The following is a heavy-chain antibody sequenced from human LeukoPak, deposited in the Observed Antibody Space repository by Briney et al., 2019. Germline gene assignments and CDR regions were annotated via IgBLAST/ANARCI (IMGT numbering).Heavy chain of an antibody. J-gene: IGHJ4*02. V-gene: IGHV3-30*02. Sequence: GGSLRLSCAASGFIFSNYGMHWVRQAPGKGLEWVAFIRYDGSNKYYADSVKGRFTISRDNSKNTLYLQMNSLRAEDTAVYYCAKGVTGYSAYYFDYWGQGTLVTVSS. CDR3: AKGVTGYSAYYFDY. D-gene: IGHD3-9*01. CDR2: IRYDGSNK. CDR1: GFIFSNYG.